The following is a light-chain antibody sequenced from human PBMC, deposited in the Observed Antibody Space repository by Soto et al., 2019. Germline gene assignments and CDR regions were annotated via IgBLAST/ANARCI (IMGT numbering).Light chain of an antibody. CDR1: QSLLHSNGYNY. J-gene: IGKJ2*01. Sequence: DIVMTQSPLSLPVTPGEPASISCRSSQSLLHSNGYNYLDWYLQKPGLSPQLLIYLGSNRASGVSDKFSGSGSGTDFTLKISRVEAEDVGVYYCMQALQTPYTFGQGTKLEIK. V-gene: IGKV2-28*01. CDR2: LGS. CDR3: MQALQTPYT.